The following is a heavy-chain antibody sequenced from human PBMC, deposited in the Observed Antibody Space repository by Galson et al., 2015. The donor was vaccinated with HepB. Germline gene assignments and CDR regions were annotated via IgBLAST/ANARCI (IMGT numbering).Heavy chain of an antibody. CDR1: GFTFSSYS. J-gene: IGHJ4*02. V-gene: IGHV3-21*01. D-gene: IGHD5-18*01. Sequence: SLRLSCAASGFTFSSYSMNWVRQAPGKGLEWVSSISSSSSYIYYADSVKGRFTISRDNAKNSLYLQMNSLRAEDTAVYYCARDFEGLSYGYCFDYWGQGTLVTVSS. CDR2: ISSSSSYI. CDR3: ARDFEGLSYGYCFDY.